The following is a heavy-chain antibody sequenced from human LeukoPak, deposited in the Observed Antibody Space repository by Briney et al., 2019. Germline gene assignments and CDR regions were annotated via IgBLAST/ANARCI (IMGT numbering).Heavy chain of an antibody. J-gene: IGHJ6*03. CDR2: IIPSFGTV. Sequence: ASVKVSCKASGGTFSSYAISWVRQAPGQGLEWMGGIIPSFGTVNYAQKFQGRVTIITDTTTAYMELSSLRSEDTAVYYCARGYYDFWSGYNNCRNYFYYYMDVWGKGTTVTVSS. D-gene: IGHD3-3*01. V-gene: IGHV1-69*05. CDR1: GGTFSSYA. CDR3: ARGYYDFWSGYNNCRNYFYYYMDV.